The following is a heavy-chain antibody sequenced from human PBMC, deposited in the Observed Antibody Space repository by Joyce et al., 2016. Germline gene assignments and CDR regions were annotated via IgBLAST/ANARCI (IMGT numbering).Heavy chain of an antibody. J-gene: IGHJ4*02. V-gene: IGHV2-5*02. Sequence: QITLKESGPTLVRPTQTLTLTCTFSGFSLTSPAVGVQWIRQPPGKPLEWIALIYWDDDNHYSPSLRSRLSITKDTSKKQVVLTMTNVDPLDTATYFCAYSKGWLQRYWGQGTPVTVSS. CDR2: IYWDDDN. CDR3: AYSKGWLQRY. CDR1: GFSLTSPAVG. D-gene: IGHD5-12*01.